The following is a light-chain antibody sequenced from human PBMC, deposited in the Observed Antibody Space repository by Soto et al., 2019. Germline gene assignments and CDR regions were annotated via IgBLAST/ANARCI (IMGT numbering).Light chain of an antibody. CDR2: TAS. Sequence: AIQMTQSPSSLSASVGDRVTITCRASQDIRNDLGWFQQKPGKAPKLLINTASTLQSGVSSRFSGSGDGTEFTLTISCLQSEDFATYYCQQYYSYSWTFGQGTKVDIK. J-gene: IGKJ1*01. CDR3: QQYYSYSWT. V-gene: IGKV1-6*01. CDR1: QDIRND.